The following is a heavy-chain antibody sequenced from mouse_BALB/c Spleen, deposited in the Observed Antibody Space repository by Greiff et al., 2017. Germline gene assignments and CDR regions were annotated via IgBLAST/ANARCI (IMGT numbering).Heavy chain of an antibody. D-gene: IGHD2-4*01. CDR1: GFTFSSYT. V-gene: IGHV5-9*03. CDR3: ARYPYDYDAYYYAMDY. J-gene: IGHJ4*01. CDR2: ISSGGGNT. Sequence: EVMLVESGGGLVKPGGSLKLSCAASGFTFSSYTMSWVRQTPEKRLEWVATISSGGGNTYYPDSVKGRFTISRDNAKNNLYLQMSSLRSEDTALYYCARYPYDYDAYYYAMDYWGQGTSVTVSS.